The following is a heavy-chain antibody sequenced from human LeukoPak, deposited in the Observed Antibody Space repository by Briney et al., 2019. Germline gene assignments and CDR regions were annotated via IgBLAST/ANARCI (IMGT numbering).Heavy chain of an antibody. CDR3: ARDNRSPFLTKIAHYMDV. CDR1: GGTFSSYA. CDR2: INPNSGGT. V-gene: IGHV1-2*02. Sequence: RASVKVSCKASGGTFSSYAISWVRQAPGQGLEWMGWINPNSGGTNYAQKFQGRVTMTRDTSISTAYMELSRLRSDDTAVYYCARDNRSPFLTKIAHYMDVWGKGTTVTISS. D-gene: IGHD3-9*01. J-gene: IGHJ6*03.